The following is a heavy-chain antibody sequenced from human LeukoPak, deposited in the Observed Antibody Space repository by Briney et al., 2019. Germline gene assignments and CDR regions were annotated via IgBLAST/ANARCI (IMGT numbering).Heavy chain of an antibody. J-gene: IGHJ4*02. CDR3: ARHPFATPFGY. D-gene: IGHD2-15*01. V-gene: IGHV4-59*08. CDR1: GCSITGYY. CDR2: MYETGHT. Sequence: SETLSLTCSVSGCSITGYYWSLIRQPPGQGLEWIGYMYETGHTMYNSSLKSRATMSLDTSKNHFSLRLTFVTAADTAVYYCARHPFATPFGYWGPGTLVTVSS.